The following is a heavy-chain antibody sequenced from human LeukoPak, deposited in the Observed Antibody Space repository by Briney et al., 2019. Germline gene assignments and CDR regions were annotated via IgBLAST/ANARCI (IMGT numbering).Heavy chain of an antibody. D-gene: IGHD3-10*01. CDR2: IYHSGST. V-gene: IGHV4-30-2*01. CDR1: GGSISSGGYC. CDR3: ARESVMVRGEGWFDP. Sequence: SETLSLTCAVSGGSISSGGYCWGWIRQPPGKGLEWIGYIYHSGSTYYNPSLKSRVTISVDRSKNQFSLKLSSVTAADTAVYYCARESVMVRGEGWFDPWGQGTLVTVSS. J-gene: IGHJ5*02.